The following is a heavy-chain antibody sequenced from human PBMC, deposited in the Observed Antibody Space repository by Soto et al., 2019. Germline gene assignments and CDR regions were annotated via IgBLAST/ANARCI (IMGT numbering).Heavy chain of an antibody. CDR1: GGSISSYY. J-gene: IGHJ6*03. D-gene: IGHD3-10*01. Sequence: QVQLQESGPGLVKPSETLSLTCTVSGGSISSYYWSWIRQPPGKGLEWIGYIYYSGSTNYNPSLKSRVTISVDTSKNQCSLKLSSVTAADTAVYYCAGEYYGSGSDYYYMDVWGKGTTVTVSS. V-gene: IGHV4-59*08. CDR3: AGEYYGSGSDYYYMDV. CDR2: IYYSGST.